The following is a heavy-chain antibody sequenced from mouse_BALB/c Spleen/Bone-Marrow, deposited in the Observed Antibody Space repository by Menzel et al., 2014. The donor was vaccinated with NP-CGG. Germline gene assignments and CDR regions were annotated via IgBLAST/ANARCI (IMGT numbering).Heavy chain of an antibody. D-gene: IGHD1-2*01. J-gene: IGHJ3*01. CDR3: ARTTTATSY. Sequence: QVQLQQPGAELARPGASVKLSCKASGYTFTDYYINWMKQRTGQGLEWIGEIYPGSDNTYYNEKFKGKATLTADKSSSTTYMQLSSLTSEDSAVYFCARTTTATSYWGQGTLVTVSA. CDR2: IYPGSDNT. CDR1: GYTFTDYY. V-gene: IGHV1-77*01.